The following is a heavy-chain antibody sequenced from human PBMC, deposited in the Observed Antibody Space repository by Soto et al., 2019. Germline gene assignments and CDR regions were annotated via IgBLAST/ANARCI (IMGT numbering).Heavy chain of an antibody. Sequence: SLKISCKGSGYSFTSYWVGWVRQLPGKGLEWRGIIYPGDSDTRYSPFFQGQVTISADKSISTAYLQWSSLKASDTAMYYCATPXXXXXAEAYXGMHSWGQGPTIT. J-gene: IGHJ6*01. V-gene: IGHV5-51*01. CDR1: GYSFTSYW. CDR3: ATPXXXXXAEAYXGMHS. CDR2: IYPGDSDT.